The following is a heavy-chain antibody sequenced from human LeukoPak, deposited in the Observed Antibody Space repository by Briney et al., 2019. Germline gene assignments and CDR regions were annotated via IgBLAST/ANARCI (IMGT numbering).Heavy chain of an antibody. Sequence: GASVKVSCKASGYTFTSYGISWVRQAPGQGLEWMGGIIPIFGTANYAQKFQGRVTITADESTSTAYMELSGLRSEDTAVYYCARDGPDYDFWSGYYTPFVYWGQGTLVTVSS. CDR3: ARDGPDYDFWSGYYTPFVY. D-gene: IGHD3-3*01. J-gene: IGHJ4*02. CDR2: IIPIFGTA. CDR1: GYTFTSYG. V-gene: IGHV1-69*13.